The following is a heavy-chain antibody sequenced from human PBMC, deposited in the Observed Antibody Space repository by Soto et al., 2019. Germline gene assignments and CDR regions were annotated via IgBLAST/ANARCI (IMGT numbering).Heavy chain of an antibody. V-gene: IGHV3-23*01. CDR3: AKSGRVVVPAAIFSKSPTPAYMDV. CDR2: ISGSGGST. CDR1: GFTFSSYA. Sequence: EVQLLESGGGLVQPGGSLRLSCAASGFTFSSYAMSWVRQAPGKGLEWVSAISGSGGSTYYADSVKGRFTISRDNSKNTLYLQMNSLRAEDTAVYYCAKSGRVVVPAAIFSKSPTPAYMDVWGKGTTVTASS. J-gene: IGHJ6*03. D-gene: IGHD2-2*01.